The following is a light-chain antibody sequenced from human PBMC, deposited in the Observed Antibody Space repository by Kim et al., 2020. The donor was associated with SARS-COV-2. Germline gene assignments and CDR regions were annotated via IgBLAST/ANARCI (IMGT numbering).Light chain of an antibody. CDR3: NSRDSTDKVL. J-gene: IGLJ2*01. V-gene: IGLV3-19*01. Sequence: SSELTQDPSVSVALGQTVTITCQGDSLRKYYATWYQQRPGQAPALVIYGNNNRPSGIPDRFSGSSSGNTASLTITGAQAEDEATYYCNSRDSTDKVLFGGGTQLTVL. CDR1: SLRKYY. CDR2: GNN.